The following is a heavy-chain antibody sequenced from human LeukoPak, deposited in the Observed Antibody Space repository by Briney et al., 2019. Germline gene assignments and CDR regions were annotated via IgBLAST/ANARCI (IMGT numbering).Heavy chain of an antibody. CDR2: ISSSGSYI. V-gene: IGHV3-21*01. D-gene: IGHD3-16*01. CDR1: GFTFSSYS. J-gene: IGHJ4*02. CDR3: ARHDAGGFDY. Sequence: GGSLRLSCAASGFTFSSYSMTWVRQAPGKGLEWVSSISSSGSYIYYADSVKGRFTISRDNAKNSLYLQMNSLRAEDTAVYYCARHDAGGFDYWGQGTLVTVSS.